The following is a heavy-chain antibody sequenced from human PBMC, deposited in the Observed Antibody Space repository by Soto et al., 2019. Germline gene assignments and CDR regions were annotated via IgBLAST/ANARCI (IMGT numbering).Heavy chain of an antibody. CDR3: AKVDVSTAGSFDY. V-gene: IGHV3-23*01. CDR2: INPSGDST. J-gene: IGHJ4*02. Sequence: PVGSLRLSCVASGFTFSRHGLSWVRQAPGKGLEWVSTINPSGDSTFYADSVKGRFTISRDNSKNTVYLQMNSLSVGDTAVYLCAKVDVSTAGSFDYWGQGAPVTVSS. CDR1: GFTFSRHG. D-gene: IGHD6-13*01.